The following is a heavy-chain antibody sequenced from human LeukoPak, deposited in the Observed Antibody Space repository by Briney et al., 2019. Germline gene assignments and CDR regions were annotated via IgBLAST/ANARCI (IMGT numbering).Heavy chain of an antibody. J-gene: IGHJ4*02. Sequence: PSETLSLTCTVSGGSISSHYWSWIRQPPGKGLEWIGYIYYSGSTNYNPSLKSRVTISVDTSKNQFSLKLSSVTAADTAVYYCASFGSSGYVDYWGQGTLVTVSS. D-gene: IGHD3-22*01. CDR3: ASFGSSGYVDY. CDR1: GGSISSHY. V-gene: IGHV4-59*11. CDR2: IYYSGST.